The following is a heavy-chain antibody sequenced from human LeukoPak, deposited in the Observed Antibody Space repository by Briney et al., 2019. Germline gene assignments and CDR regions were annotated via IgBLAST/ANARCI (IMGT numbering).Heavy chain of an antibody. D-gene: IGHD5-12*01. CDR2: ISFDGNNK. V-gene: IGHV3-30*14. CDR1: GFXFSSYA. Sequence: PGRSLRLSCAASGFXFSSYAIHWVRQGPGKGREWVAVISFDGNNKYYADSVKGRFTISRDNSKNTLSLQMNSLRPEDTAVYYCARDRGVATMDYWGQGTLVTVSS. CDR3: ARDRGVATMDY. J-gene: IGHJ4*02.